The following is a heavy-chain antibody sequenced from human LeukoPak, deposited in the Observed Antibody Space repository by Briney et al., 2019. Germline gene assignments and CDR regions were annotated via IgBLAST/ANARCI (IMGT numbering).Heavy chain of an antibody. CDR2: INHSGST. CDR1: GGSFSGYY. Sequence: PSETLSLTCAVYGGSFSGYYWSWIRQPPGKGLEWIGEINHSGSTNYNPSLKSRVTISVDTSKNQFSLKLSSVTAADTAVYYCARGYCSGGSCYFHYYYMDDWGKGTTVTVSS. J-gene: IGHJ6*03. V-gene: IGHV4-34*01. D-gene: IGHD2-15*01. CDR3: ARGYCSGGSCYFHYYYMDD.